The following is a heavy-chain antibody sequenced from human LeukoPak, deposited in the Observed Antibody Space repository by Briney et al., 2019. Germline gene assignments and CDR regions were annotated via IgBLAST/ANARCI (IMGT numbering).Heavy chain of an antibody. D-gene: IGHD3-10*01. CDR1: GFTFSSYC. CDR2: INSDGSST. J-gene: IGHJ4*02. V-gene: IGHV3-74*01. Sequence: GGSLRLSCAASGFTFSSYCMHWVRQAPGKGLVWVSRINSDGSSTNYADSVRGRFTISRDNAKNTLYLQMNSLRAEDTAVYYCARCEALRGVLFDYWGQGTLVTVSS. CDR3: ARCEALRGVLFDY.